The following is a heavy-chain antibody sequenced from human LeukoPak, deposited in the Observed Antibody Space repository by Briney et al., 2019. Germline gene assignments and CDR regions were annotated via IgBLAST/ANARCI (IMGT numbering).Heavy chain of an antibody. CDR2: ISGSGGHA. D-gene: IGHD3-10*01. CDR3: AKDITIVRGASFDY. J-gene: IGHJ4*02. CDR1: GFTFSRYA. Sequence: PGGSLRLSCAASGFTFSRYAMSWVRQAPGKGLEWVSAISGSGGHAYYADSVKGRFTISRDNSKNTLYMQMKSLRVEDTAVYYCAKDITIVRGASFDYWGQGTLVTVSS. V-gene: IGHV3-23*01.